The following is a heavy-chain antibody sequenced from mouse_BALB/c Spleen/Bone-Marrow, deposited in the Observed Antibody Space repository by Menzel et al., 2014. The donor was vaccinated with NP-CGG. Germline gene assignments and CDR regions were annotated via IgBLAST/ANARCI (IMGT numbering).Heavy chain of an antibody. V-gene: IGHV14-3*02. CDR2: IDPANGNT. J-gene: IGHJ4*01. CDR1: GFNIKDTY. CDR3: SNYAMDY. Sequence: VQLKESGAELVKPGASVKLSCTASGFNIKDTYMHWAKQRPEQGLEWIGRIDPANGNTKYDPKFQGKATITADTSSNTAYLQLSSLTSEDTAVYYGSNYAMDYWGQGTSVTVSS.